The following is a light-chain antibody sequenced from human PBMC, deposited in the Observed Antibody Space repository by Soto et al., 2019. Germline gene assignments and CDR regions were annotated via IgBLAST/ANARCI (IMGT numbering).Light chain of an antibody. V-gene: IGKV3-11*01. J-gene: IGKJ1*01. CDR2: DAS. CDR3: QQRSDWPPWT. Sequence: EIVLTQSPATLSLSPGEGATLSCRASQSISSYLAWYQQKPGQAPRLLIYDASSRATGIPARFSGSGSGTDFTLTICSLEPEDFAVYYCQQRSDWPPWTFGQGTKVEIK. CDR1: QSISSY.